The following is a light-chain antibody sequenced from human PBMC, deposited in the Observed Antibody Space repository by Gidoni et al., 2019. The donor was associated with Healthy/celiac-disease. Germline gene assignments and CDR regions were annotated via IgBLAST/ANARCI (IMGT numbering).Light chain of an antibody. V-gene: IGLV3-21*02. Sequence: SYVLPPPPSVSVAPGQTARITCGGNNIGSKSVHWYQQKPGQAPGLGVYDDSDRPSGIPERFAGSNSGNTATLTISRVEAGDEADYYCQVWDSSSDHVVFGGGTKLTVL. CDR1: NIGSKS. J-gene: IGLJ2*01. CDR2: DDS. CDR3: QVWDSSSDHVV.